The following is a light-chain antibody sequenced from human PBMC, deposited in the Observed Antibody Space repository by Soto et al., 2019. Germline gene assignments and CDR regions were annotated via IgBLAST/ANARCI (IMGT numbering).Light chain of an antibody. CDR2: DVN. CDR1: SSDVGGYDY. CDR3: SSYTSSSTEV. V-gene: IGLV2-14*01. Sequence: QSVLTQPPSASGSPGQSVAISCTGTSSDVGGYDYVSWYQQHPGKAPKLMIYDVNNRPSGVSNRFSGSKSGNTASLTISGLQAEDEADYYCSSYTSSSTEVFGTGTKVTVL. J-gene: IGLJ1*01.